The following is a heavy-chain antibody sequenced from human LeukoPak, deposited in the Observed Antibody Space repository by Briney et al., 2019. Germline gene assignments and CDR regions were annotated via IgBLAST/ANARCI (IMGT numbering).Heavy chain of an antibody. V-gene: IGHV3-30*18. J-gene: IGHJ4*01. CDR3: AKDMGRDFWSGYSAPDY. CDR1: GFTFSRYV. CDR2: ISFDGSNK. D-gene: IGHD3-3*01. Sequence: GGSLRLSCAASGFTFSRYVMYWVRQAPGKGLEWVTVISFDGSNKFYGDSVKGRFTISRDNSKNTLYLQMNSLRAEDTAVYYCAKDMGRDFWSGYSAPDYWGHGTLVTVSS.